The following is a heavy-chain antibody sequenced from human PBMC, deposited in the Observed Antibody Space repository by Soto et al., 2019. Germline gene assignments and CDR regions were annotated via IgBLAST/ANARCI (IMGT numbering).Heavy chain of an antibody. CDR1: GFTFSNYA. CDR2: ISSDGTNK. D-gene: IGHD3-22*01. V-gene: IGHV3-30-3*01. J-gene: IGHJ4*02. Sequence: QVHLVESGGGVVQPGRSLRLSCAASGFTFSNYAMHWVRQAPGKGLEWVAVISSDGTNKYYADSVKGRFTVSRDNSNNTLYRQVSSLRADDTALYYCARDMGPGHYYFDSSVYYFDYWGQGTLVTVSA. CDR3: ARDMGPGHYYFDSSVYYFDY.